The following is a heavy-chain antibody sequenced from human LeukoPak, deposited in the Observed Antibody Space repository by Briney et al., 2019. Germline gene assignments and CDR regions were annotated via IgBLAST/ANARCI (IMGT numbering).Heavy chain of an antibody. Sequence: GGSLRLSCAASGFSFANPVISWIRQAPGKGPEWVSAISGSGDRTDYADSVRGRFTISRDNSKSTLYLQMNSLRVEDTAIYYCAIREPIGYWGQGSLVTVSP. V-gene: IGHV3-23*01. J-gene: IGHJ4*02. D-gene: IGHD6-13*01. CDR2: ISGSGDRT. CDR1: GFSFANPV. CDR3: AIREPIGY.